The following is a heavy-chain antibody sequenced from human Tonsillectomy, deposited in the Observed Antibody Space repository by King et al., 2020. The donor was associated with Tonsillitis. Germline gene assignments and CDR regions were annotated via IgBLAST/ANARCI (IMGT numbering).Heavy chain of an antibody. CDR1: RGSFSNYV. Sequence: QLVQSGTEVKRPGSSVKVSCQSSRGSFSNYVFAWVRQAPGQGLEWMGGITPIFNTPNYAMKFQGRVQITTEEPTSTVFMELSSLRSKDTAVYYCARYPGGNSGEHAFDVWGQGTMIIVSS. J-gene: IGHJ3*01. V-gene: IGHV1-69*05. CDR2: ITPIFNTP. CDR3: ARYPGGNSGEHAFDV. D-gene: IGHD4-23*01.